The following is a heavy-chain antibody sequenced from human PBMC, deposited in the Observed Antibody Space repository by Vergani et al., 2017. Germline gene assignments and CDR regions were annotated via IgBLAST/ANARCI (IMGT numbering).Heavy chain of an antibody. CDR2: MNPISGNT. Sequence: QVQLVQSGTEVKKPGASVKVSCKASGYTFTNYDINLVRRATGQGLEWMGWMNPISGNTGFAQKFRGRVTITRDTSISTAYMELSSLRSEDTAIYYCARGLSGYCSGDKCYIHPWFDSWGPGTLVTVSS. CDR3: ARGLSGYCSGDKCYIHPWFDS. V-gene: IGHV1-8*03. CDR1: GYTFTNYD. J-gene: IGHJ5*01. D-gene: IGHD2-15*01.